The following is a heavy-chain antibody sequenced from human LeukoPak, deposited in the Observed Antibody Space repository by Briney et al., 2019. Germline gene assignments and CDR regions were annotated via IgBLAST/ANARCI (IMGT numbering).Heavy chain of an antibody. Sequence: GGSLRLSCAASGFTFSDYYMSWIRQAPGKGLEWVSYISSSGSTIYYADSVKGRFTISRDNAKNSLYLQMNSLRAEDTAVYYCARGKVAVAATDDAFEIWGQGTMVTVSS. CDR3: ARGKVAVAATDDAFEI. V-gene: IGHV3-11*04. J-gene: IGHJ3*02. CDR1: GFTFSDYY. D-gene: IGHD6-19*01. CDR2: ISSSGSTI.